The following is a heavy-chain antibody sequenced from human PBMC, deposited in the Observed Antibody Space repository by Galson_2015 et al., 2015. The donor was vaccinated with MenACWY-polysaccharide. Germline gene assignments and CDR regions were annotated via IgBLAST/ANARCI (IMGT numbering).Heavy chain of an antibody. CDR3: AKDVDHFDSSGLDS. Sequence: SLRLSCAASGFTLSNYWMHWVRQAPGKGLEWVAVISYDGSNKFYADSVKGRFTISRDNSRNTLYLQLNTLRAEDAAIYSCAKDVDHFDSSGLDSWGQGTLVTVSS. CDR2: ISYDGSNK. CDR1: GFTLSNYW. J-gene: IGHJ4*02. V-gene: IGHV3-30*18. D-gene: IGHD3-22*01.